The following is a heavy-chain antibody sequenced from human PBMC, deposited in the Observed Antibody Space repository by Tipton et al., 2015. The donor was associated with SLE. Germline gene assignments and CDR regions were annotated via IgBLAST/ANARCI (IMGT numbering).Heavy chain of an antibody. CDR1: GFTFSDFY. CDR3: SGELSPRDGFDI. Sequence: SLRLSCAASGFTFSDFYMSWIRQTPGKGLEWVSYISNSGSIIYYADSVKGRFTISRDNSKNTLYLQMNSLRAEDTAVYYCSGELSPRDGFDIWGQGTMVTVSS. CDR2: ISNSGSII. V-gene: IGHV3-11*04. D-gene: IGHD3-16*02. J-gene: IGHJ3*02.